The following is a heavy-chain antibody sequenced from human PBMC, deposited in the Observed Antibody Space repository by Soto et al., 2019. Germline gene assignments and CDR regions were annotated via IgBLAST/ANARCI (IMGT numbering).Heavy chain of an antibody. CDR3: ARKPYYSSGWYGGHGWFDP. CDR1: GGSFSGYY. Sequence: SETLSLTCAVYGGSFSGYYWSWIRQPPGKGLEWIGEINHSGSTNYNPSLKSRVTISVDTSKNQFSLKLSSVTAADTAVYYCARKPYYSSGWYGGHGWFDPWGQGTLVTVSS. CDR2: INHSGST. D-gene: IGHD6-19*01. V-gene: IGHV4-34*01. J-gene: IGHJ5*02.